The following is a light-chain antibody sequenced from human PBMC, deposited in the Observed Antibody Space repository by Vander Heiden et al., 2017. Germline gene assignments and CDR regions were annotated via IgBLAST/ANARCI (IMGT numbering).Light chain of an antibody. CDR1: SSDVGGYNY. Sequence: QSALTQPASVSGSPGQSITISCTGTSSDVGGYNYVSWYQQHPGKAPKRMIYDVSNRPSGVSNRFSGSKSGKTASLTISGLQAEDEADYYCTSYTSRSILFGGGTKLTVL. V-gene: IGLV2-14*01. CDR2: DVS. J-gene: IGLJ2*01. CDR3: TSYTSRSIL.